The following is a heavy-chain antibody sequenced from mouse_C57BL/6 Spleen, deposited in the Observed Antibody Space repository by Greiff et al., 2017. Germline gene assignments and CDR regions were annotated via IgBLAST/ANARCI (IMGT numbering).Heavy chain of an antibody. Sequence: QVHVKQSGPELVKPGASVKISCKASGYAFSSSWMNWVKQRPGKGLEWIGRIYPGDGDTNYNGKFKGKATLTADKSSSTAYMQLSSLTSEDSAVYFCAQAGAAMDYWGQGTSVTVSS. CDR2: IYPGDGDT. CDR3: AQAGAAMDY. V-gene: IGHV1-82*01. D-gene: IGHD3-2*02. J-gene: IGHJ4*01. CDR1: GYAFSSSW.